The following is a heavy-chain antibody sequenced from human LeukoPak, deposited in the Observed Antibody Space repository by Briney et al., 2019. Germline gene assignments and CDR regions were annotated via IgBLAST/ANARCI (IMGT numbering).Heavy chain of an antibody. CDR3: AASTVTYHFDY. Sequence: PGRPLRLSCAGSGFIFNNYAMHWVRQPPGKGLEWVSGISWNSGNIDYADSVKGRFTISRDNAKNSLYLQMDSLRAEDTALYYCAASTVTYHFDYWGQGTLVTVSS. CDR1: GFIFNNYA. D-gene: IGHD4-17*01. CDR2: ISWNSGNI. V-gene: IGHV3-9*01. J-gene: IGHJ4*02.